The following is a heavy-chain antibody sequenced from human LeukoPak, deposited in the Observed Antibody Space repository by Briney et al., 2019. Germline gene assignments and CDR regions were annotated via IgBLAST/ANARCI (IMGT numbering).Heavy chain of an antibody. D-gene: IGHD6-13*01. Sequence: GGSLRLSCAACGFTSSSYDMHWVRQATGKGLEWVSAIGTAGDTYYPGSVKGRFTISRENAKNSLYLQMNSLRAGDTAVYYCAREGAAAGPLDYWGQGTLVTVSS. V-gene: IGHV3-13*01. CDR2: IGTAGDT. CDR3: AREGAAAGPLDY. J-gene: IGHJ4*02. CDR1: GFTSSSYD.